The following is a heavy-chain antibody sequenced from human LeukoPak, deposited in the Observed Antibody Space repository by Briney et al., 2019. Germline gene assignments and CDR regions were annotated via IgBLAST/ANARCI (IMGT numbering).Heavy chain of an antibody. J-gene: IGHJ4*02. D-gene: IGHD5-24*01. CDR1: GGSISSGSYY. V-gene: IGHV4-61*02. Sequence: SETLSLTCTVSGGSISSGSYYWSWIRQPAGKGLEWIGRIYTSGSTNYNPSLKSRVTISVGTSKNQFSLKLSSVTAADTAVYYCARGRWLQLPLDYWGQGTLVTVSS. CDR2: IYTSGST. CDR3: ARGRWLQLPLDY.